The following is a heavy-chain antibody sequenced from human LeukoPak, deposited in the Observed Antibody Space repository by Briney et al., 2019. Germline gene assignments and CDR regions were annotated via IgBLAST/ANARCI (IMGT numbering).Heavy chain of an antibody. CDR3: AREMGIAARKAPPRHYMDV. Sequence: GASVKVSCKASGYTFTSYGISWVRQAPGQGLEWMGWISAYNGNTSYAQKLQGRVTMTTDTSTSTAYMELRSLRSDDTAVYYCAREMGIAARKAPPRHYMDVWGKGTTVTVSS. D-gene: IGHD6-6*01. V-gene: IGHV1-18*01. J-gene: IGHJ6*03. CDR2: ISAYNGNT. CDR1: GYTFTSYG.